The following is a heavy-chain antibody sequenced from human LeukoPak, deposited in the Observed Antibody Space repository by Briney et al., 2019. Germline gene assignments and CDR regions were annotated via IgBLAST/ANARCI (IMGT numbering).Heavy chain of an antibody. J-gene: IGHJ4*02. CDR3: ARDWDGGYHGPFDS. V-gene: IGHV4-59*01. CDR2: IYYSGSS. CDR1: GDSISSYY. Sequence: SETLSLTCTVSGDSISSYYWSWIRQPPGKGLEWIGYIYYSGSSKYNPSLKSRVTISVDTSKSQFSLKLSSVTAADTAVYYCARDWDGGYHGPFDSWGQGTLVTVSS. D-gene: IGHD1-26*01.